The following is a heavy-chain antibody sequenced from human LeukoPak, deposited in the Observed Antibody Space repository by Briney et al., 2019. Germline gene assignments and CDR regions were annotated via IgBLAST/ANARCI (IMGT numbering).Heavy chain of an antibody. CDR1: GFTFSSNA. CDR2: ISRSADTT. V-gene: IGHV3-23*01. D-gene: IGHD2/OR15-2a*01. Sequence: HPGGSLRLSCAASGFTFSSNAMTWVRQAPGKGLEWVSVISRSADTTYYADSVKGRFTISRDNSKSTLYLQMNSLRAEDTAVYYCAKGDTVIQWNYYDYWGQGAQVTVSS. CDR3: AKGDTVIQWNYYDY. J-gene: IGHJ4*02.